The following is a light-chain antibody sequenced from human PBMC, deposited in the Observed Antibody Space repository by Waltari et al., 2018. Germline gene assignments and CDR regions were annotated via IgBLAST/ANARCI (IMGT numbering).Light chain of an antibody. CDR2: TTS. V-gene: IGKV1-39*01. J-gene: IGKJ4*01. Sequence: DIQMTQSPSSLLDSVGERVTITCRASQSVSKYLNWYQQQPGKAPKLLIYTTSNFQSGVPSRFSGSGSGTDFTLTISSLQLEDLATYYCQQSYNTPLSFGGGTKVEIK. CDR3: QQSYNTPLS. CDR1: QSVSKY.